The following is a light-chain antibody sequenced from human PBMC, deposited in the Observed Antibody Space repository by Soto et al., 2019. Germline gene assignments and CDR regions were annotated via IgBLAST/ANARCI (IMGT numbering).Light chain of an antibody. CDR1: QAIRDD. CDR2: GGS. V-gene: IGKV1-17*01. Sequence: DIQMTQSPSSLSAFVGDRVTITCRASQAIRDDLAWIQQKPEKAPKRLIYGGSTLHSGVSSRFSGRGSGTEFTLTISSLQAEDFATYYCLQYYVYPRTFGQGTKVDIK. CDR3: LQYYVYPRT. J-gene: IGKJ1*01.